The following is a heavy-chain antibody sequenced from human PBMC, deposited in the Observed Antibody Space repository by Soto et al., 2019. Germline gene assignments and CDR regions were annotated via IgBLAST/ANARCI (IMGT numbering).Heavy chain of an antibody. D-gene: IGHD6-13*01. Sequence: EVQLVESGGGLVQPGGSLRLSCAASGFTFSSHWMYWVRQAPGKGLEWVATITEDGSNQYYVDSVKGRFTISRDNSKNSVFLQMTSLRAEDTAVYSCARVATAGRGTDYWGQGTLVTVSS. CDR2: ITEDGSNQ. V-gene: IGHV3-7*04. J-gene: IGHJ4*02. CDR1: GFTFSSHW. CDR3: ARVATAGRGTDY.